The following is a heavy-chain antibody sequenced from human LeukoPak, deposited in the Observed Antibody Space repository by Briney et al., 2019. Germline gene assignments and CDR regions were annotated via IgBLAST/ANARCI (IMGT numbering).Heavy chain of an antibody. CDR2: IKTDGSEK. CDR1: GFTFSNYW. J-gene: IGHJ1*01. Sequence: GGSLRLSWEGSGFTFSNYWMGWVRQAPGKGLQWVANIKTDGSEKYYVDSVKGRFTISRDNAKNSLYLQMNSLRAEDTAVYYCATYSSLNRREFQYWGQGTLLTVSS. V-gene: IGHV3-7*01. D-gene: IGHD3-22*01. CDR3: ATYSSLNRREFQY.